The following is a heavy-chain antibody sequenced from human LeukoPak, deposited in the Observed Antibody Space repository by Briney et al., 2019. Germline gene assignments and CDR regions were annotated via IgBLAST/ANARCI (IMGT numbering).Heavy chain of an antibody. V-gene: IGHV3-53*05. Sequence: GGSLRLSCAASGFTVSSNYMSWVRQAPGKGLEWVSVIYSGGSTYHADSVRGRFTISRDNSKNTLYLQMNSLRAEDTAVYYCAKLVKTENHSGSGRFSYYYYMDVWRKGTTVTISS. CDR3: AKLVKTENHSGSGRFSYYYYMDV. D-gene: IGHD3-10*01. CDR1: GFTVSSNY. CDR2: IYSGGST. J-gene: IGHJ6*03.